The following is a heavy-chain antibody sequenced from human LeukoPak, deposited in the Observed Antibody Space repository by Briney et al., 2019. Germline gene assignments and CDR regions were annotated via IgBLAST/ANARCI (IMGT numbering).Heavy chain of an antibody. J-gene: IGHJ4*02. CDR2: INHSGST. Sequence: SETLSLTCAVYGGSFSGYYWSWIRQPPGKGLEWIGEINHSGSTYYNPSLKSRVTISVDTSKNQFSLKLSSVTAADTAVYYCARSLAAAGTGDFDYWGQGTLVTVSS. CDR1: GGSFSGYY. V-gene: IGHV4-34*01. CDR3: ARSLAAAGTGDFDY. D-gene: IGHD6-13*01.